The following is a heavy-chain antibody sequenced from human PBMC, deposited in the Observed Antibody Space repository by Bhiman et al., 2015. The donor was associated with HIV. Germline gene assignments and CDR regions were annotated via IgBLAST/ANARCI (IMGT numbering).Heavy chain of an antibody. CDR2: IRYDTNAK. J-gene: IGHJ4*02. CDR1: GFSFSSYG. CDR3: AKDGRMELLFVLFDY. Sequence: QVQLVESGGGVVQPGGSLRLSCAAAGFSFSSYGMHWVRQAPGKGLEWVAFIRYDTNAKYYADSVKGRFTISRDNSNNTLYLRMESLRVEDTALYHCAKDGRMELLFVLFDYWGQGTLVTVSS. D-gene: IGHD3-10*01. V-gene: IGHV3-30*02.